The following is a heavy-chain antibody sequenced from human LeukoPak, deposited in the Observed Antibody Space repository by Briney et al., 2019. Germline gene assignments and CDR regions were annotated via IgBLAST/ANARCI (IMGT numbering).Heavy chain of an antibody. CDR3: SKGGGYVRMDV. CDR2: IKQDGSKT. D-gene: IGHD5-12*01. CDR1: GFTFSSFA. Sequence: GGSLRLSCAVSGFTFSSFAMNWVRQAPGKGLEWVANIKQDGSKTHYVDSVKGRFTISRDNAKNSLFLQMNSLRADDTAVYYCSKGGGYVRMDVWGQGTTVTVSS. J-gene: IGHJ6*02. V-gene: IGHV3-7*03.